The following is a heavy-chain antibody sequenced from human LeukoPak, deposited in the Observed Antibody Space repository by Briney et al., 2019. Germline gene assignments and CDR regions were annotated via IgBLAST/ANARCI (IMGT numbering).Heavy chain of an antibody. J-gene: IGHJ3*02. CDR3: ARCHSFIAAASYDADAFDI. CDR2: MNPNSGNT. V-gene: IGHV1-8*01. D-gene: IGHD6-13*01. CDR1: GYTFTSYD. Sequence: ASVKVSCKASGYTFTSYDINWVRQATGQGLEWMGWMNPNSGNTGYAQKFQGRVTMTRNTSISTAYMELSSLRSEDTAVYYCARCHSFIAAASYDADAFDIWGQGTMVTVSS.